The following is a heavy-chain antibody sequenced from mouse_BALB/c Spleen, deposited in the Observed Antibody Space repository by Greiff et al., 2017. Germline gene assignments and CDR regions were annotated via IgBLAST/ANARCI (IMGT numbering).Heavy chain of an antibody. J-gene: IGHJ2*01. CDR3: ARYYYGSSPFDY. D-gene: IGHD1-1*01. CDR1: GYTFTSYT. Sequence: VQLQQSAAELARPGASVKMSCKASGYTFTSYTMHWVKQRPGQGLEWIGYINPSSGSTEYNQKFKDKTTLTADKSSSTAYMQLSSLTSEDSAVYYCARYYYGSSPFDYWGQGTTLTVSS. V-gene: IGHV1-4*02. CDR2: INPSSGST.